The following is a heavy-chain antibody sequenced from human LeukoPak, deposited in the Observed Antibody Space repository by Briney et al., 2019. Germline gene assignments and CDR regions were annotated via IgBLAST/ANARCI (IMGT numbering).Heavy chain of an antibody. J-gene: IGHJ6*03. CDR3: ARDQGRDPAYYYYYMDV. Sequence: PSETLSLTCSVSGGSISSSNYYWSWIRQPAGKGLEWIRRIYTSGSTNYNPSLKSRVTMSVDTSKNQFSLKLSSVTAADTAVYYCARDQGRDPAYYYYYMDVWGKGTTVTISS. CDR2: IYTSGST. CDR1: GGSISSSNYY. V-gene: IGHV4-61*02.